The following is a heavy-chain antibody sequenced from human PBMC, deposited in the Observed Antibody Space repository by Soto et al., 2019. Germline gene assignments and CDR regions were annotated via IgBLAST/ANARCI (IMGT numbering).Heavy chain of an antibody. CDR1: GYTFSTYE. D-gene: IGHD1-26*01. CDR3: ARGGGATFTHYYYYMDV. Sequence: QVQLVQSGAEVKKPGASVKVSCEASGYTFSTYEMHWVRQAPGQRPEWMGWINGGNGKSKYSETLQGRVTFTRDTSAGTAYMEMTSLRTEETAVYYCARGGGATFTHYYYYMDVWGTGTTVTVSS. V-gene: IGHV1-3*01. CDR2: INGGNGKS. J-gene: IGHJ6*03.